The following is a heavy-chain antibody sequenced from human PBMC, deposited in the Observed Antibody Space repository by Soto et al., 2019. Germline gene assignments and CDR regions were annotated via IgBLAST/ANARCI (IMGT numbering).Heavy chain of an antibody. Sequence: EVQLLESGGGLVQPRGSLRLSCAASGFTFSSYAMSWVRQAPGKGLEWVSSISGSGGSTYDADSVKGRFTISRDNSKNTLYLQMNSLRAEDTAVYYCAKGRGYCSGGSCYSAFLDYWGQGTLVTVSS. V-gene: IGHV3-23*01. D-gene: IGHD2-15*01. CDR1: GFTFSSYA. CDR2: ISGSGGST. CDR3: AKGRGYCSGGSCYSAFLDY. J-gene: IGHJ4*02.